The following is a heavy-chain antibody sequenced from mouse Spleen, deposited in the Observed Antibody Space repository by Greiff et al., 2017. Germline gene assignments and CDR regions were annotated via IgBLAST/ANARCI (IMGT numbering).Heavy chain of an antibody. Sequence: EVKLMESGPELVKPGASVKISCKASGYSFTDYNMNWVKQSNGKSLEWIGVINPNYGTTSYNQKFKGKATLTVDQSSSTAYMQLNSLTSEDSAVYYCARGGLRRTAYWYFDVWGAGTTVTVSS. CDR2: INPNYGTT. D-gene: IGHD2-2*01. J-gene: IGHJ1*01. CDR1: GYSFTDYN. CDR3: ARGGLRRTAYWYFDV. V-gene: IGHV1-39*01.